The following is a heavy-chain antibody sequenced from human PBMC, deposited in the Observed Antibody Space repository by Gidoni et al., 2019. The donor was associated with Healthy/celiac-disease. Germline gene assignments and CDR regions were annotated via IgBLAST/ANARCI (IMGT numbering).Heavy chain of an antibody. J-gene: IGHJ6*02. CDR3: ARTLGYCSSTSCSPYGMDV. CDR2: RSYDGSNK. Sequence: QVQLVESGGGVVQPGRSLRLSCAASGFTFSSYGMHWVRQAPGKGLEWVAVRSYDGSNKYYADSVKGRFTISRDNSKNTLYLQMNSLRAEDTAVYYCARTLGYCSSTSCSPYGMDVWGQGTTVTVSS. V-gene: IGHV3-30*03. D-gene: IGHD2-2*01. CDR1: GFTFSSYG.